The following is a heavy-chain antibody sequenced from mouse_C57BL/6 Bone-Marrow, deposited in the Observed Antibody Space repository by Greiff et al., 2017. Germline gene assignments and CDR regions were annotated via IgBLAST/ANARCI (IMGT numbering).Heavy chain of an antibody. CDR2: INPNNGGT. D-gene: IGHD2-4*01. CDR3: ARLLYDYLEYFDV. CDR1: GYTFTDYY. V-gene: IGHV1-26*01. J-gene: IGHJ1*03. Sequence: VQLQQSGPELVKPGASVKISCKASGYTFTDYYMNWVKQSHGKSLEWIGDINPNNGGTSYNQKFKGKATLTVDKSSSTAYMELRSLTSEDSAVYYCARLLYDYLEYFDVWGTGSTVTVSS.